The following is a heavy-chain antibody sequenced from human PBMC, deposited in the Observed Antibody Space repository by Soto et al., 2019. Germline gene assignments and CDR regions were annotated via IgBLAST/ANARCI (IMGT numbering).Heavy chain of an antibody. D-gene: IGHD2-2*01. CDR2: INAGNGNT. Sequence: ASVKVSCKASGYTFTSYAMHWVRQAPGQRLEWMGWINAGNGNTKYSQKFQGRVTITRDTSASTAYMELSSLRSEDTAVYYCARSRPCSSTSCNVKVHDYWGQGTLVTVSS. V-gene: IGHV1-3*01. CDR3: ARSRPCSSTSCNVKVHDY. J-gene: IGHJ4*02. CDR1: GYTFTSYA.